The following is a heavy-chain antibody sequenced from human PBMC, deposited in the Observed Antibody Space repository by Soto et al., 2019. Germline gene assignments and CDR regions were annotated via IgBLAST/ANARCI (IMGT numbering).Heavy chain of an antibody. CDR1: GFTFSSYG. V-gene: IGHV3-30*18. D-gene: IGHD2-2*01. CDR2: ISYDGSNK. Sequence: QVQLVESGGGVVQPGRSLRLSCAASGFTFSSYGMHWVRQAPGKGLEWVAVISYDGSNKYYADSVKGRFTISRDNSKNTLYLQMNSLRAEDTAEYYCAKDLEIVVPAAPYYYGMDVWGQGTTVTVSS. J-gene: IGHJ6*02. CDR3: AKDLEIVVPAAPYYYGMDV.